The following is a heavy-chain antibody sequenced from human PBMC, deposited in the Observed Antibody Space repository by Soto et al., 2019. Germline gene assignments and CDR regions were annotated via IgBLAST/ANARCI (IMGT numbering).Heavy chain of an antibody. CDR2: IIPIFGTA. Sequence: ASVKVSCKASGGTFSSYAISWVRQAPGQGLEWMGGIIPIFGTANYAQKFQGRVTITADESTSTAYMELSSLRSEDTAVYYCARDKTRAAAARWFDPWGQGTLVTVSS. J-gene: IGHJ5*02. D-gene: IGHD6-13*01. CDR1: GGTFSSYA. CDR3: ARDKTRAAAARWFDP. V-gene: IGHV1-69*13.